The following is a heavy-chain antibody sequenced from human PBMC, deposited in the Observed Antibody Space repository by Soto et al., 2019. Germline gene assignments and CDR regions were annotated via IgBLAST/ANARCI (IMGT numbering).Heavy chain of an antibody. J-gene: IGHJ4*02. D-gene: IGHD4-17*01. CDR3: ARDPDYFYDY. CDR2: IYSGDST. Sequence: PGLLLRVSCGAAGFTVGSNYMSRVRQAPGKGLEWVSVIYSGDSTYYADSVKGRFIISRDNSKNTLYLQMNGLRAEDTAVYYCARDPDYFYDYWGQGTLVTVS. V-gene: IGHV3-66*01. CDR1: GFTVGSNY.